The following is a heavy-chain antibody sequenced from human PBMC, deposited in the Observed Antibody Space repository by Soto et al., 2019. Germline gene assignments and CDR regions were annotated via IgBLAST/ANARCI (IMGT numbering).Heavy chain of an antibody. CDR1: GYTFTSYD. D-gene: IGHD6-19*01. CDR2: MNPNSGNT. CDR3: AQSPQWLGSYNWFDP. Sequence: QVQLVQSGAEVKKPGASVKVSCKASGYTFTSYDINWVRQATGQGLEWMGWMNPNSGNTGYAQKFQGRVTMTRNTSISTAYMELSSLRSEETAVYYCAQSPQWLGSYNWFDPWGQGTLVTVSS. V-gene: IGHV1-8*01. J-gene: IGHJ5*02.